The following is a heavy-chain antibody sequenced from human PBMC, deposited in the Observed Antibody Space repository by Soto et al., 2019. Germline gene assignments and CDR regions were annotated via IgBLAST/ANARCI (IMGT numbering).Heavy chain of an antibody. CDR1: GGSISSSSYY. V-gene: IGHV4-39*01. D-gene: IGHD3-10*01. CDR3: ARTNMVRGVINYFDY. CDR2: IYYSGST. J-gene: IGHJ4*02. Sequence: SETLSLTCTVSGGSISSSSYYWGWIRQPPGKGLEWIGSIYYSGSTYYNPSLKSRVTISVDTSKNQFSLKLSSVTAADTAVYYCARTNMVRGVINYFDYWGQGTLITVSS.